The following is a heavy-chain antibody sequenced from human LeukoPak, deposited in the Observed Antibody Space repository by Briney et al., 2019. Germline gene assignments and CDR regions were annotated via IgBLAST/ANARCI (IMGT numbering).Heavy chain of an antibody. CDR2: INGDGTNT. D-gene: IGHD4-17*01. CDR3: ATRPANGDYGVLDY. Sequence: GGSLRLSCAASGLTFSSHWMHWVRQAPGKGLVWVSRINGDGTNTRYAGSVKGRFTISRDNAKNTVYLQMNSLRGEDTAVYYCATRPANGDYGVLDYWGQGTLVTVSS. V-gene: IGHV3-74*01. J-gene: IGHJ4*02. CDR1: GLTFSSHW.